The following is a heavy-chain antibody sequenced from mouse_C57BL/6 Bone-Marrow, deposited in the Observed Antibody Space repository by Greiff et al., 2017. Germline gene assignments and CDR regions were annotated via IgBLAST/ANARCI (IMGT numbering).Heavy chain of an antibody. V-gene: IGHV1-81*01. CDR1: GYTFTSYG. Sequence: VQLQQSGAELARPGASVKLSCKASGYTFTSYGISWVKQRTGQGLEWIGEIYPRSGNTYYNEKFKGKATLTADKSSSTAYMELRSLTSEDSAVYFCARDITTVARFAYWGQGTLGTVSA. CDR3: ARDITTVARFAY. J-gene: IGHJ3*01. CDR2: IYPRSGNT. D-gene: IGHD1-1*01.